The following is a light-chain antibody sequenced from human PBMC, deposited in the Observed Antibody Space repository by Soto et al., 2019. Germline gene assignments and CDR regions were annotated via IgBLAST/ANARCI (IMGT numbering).Light chain of an antibody. J-gene: IGLJ1*01. CDR2: EVV. CDR3: SSYTRSRSYV. CDR1: SSDVGAYNY. V-gene: IGLV2-14*01. Sequence: QSALTQPASVSGSPGQSITISCTGTSSDVGAYNYVSWYQQHPGKAPKLMIFEVVSRPSGISSRFSGSKSGNTASLTISGLQAEGEGDYYCSSYTRSRSYVFGTGTKVTVL.